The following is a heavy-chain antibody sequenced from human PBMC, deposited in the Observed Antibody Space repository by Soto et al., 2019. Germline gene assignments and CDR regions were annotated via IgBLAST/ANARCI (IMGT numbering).Heavy chain of an antibody. D-gene: IGHD2-21*02. CDR1: GYTFTSYG. CDR2: ISAFYGNT. CDR3: ARAGAVVTPIFAFDI. J-gene: IGHJ3*02. Sequence: ASVKVSCTASGYTFTSYGISWVRQAPGQGLEWMGGISAFYGNTNYAQKLQGRVTMTADESTSTAYMELSSLRSEDTAVYYCARAGAVVTPIFAFDIWGQGTMVTVSS. V-gene: IGHV1-18*01.